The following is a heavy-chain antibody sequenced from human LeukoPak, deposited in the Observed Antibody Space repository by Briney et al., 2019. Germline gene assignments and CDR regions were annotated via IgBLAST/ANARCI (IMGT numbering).Heavy chain of an antibody. J-gene: IGHJ5*02. Sequence: PSETLSLTCAVYGGSFSGYYWSWIRQPPGKGLEWIGEINHSGSTNYNPSLKSRVTISVDKSKNQFSLKLSSVTAADTAVYYCARRYSSGWYTRRANWFDPWGQGTLVTVSS. CDR2: INHSGST. D-gene: IGHD6-19*01. V-gene: IGHV4-34*01. CDR3: ARRYSSGWYTRRANWFDP. CDR1: GGSFSGYY.